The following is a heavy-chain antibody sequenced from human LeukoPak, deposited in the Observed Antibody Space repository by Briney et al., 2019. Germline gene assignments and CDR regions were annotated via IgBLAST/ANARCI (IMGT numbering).Heavy chain of an antibody. CDR1: GFTVSSNY. D-gene: IGHD2-2*01. CDR2: IYSGGST. Sequence: GGSLRLSCAASGFTVSSNYMSWVRQAPGKGLEWVSVIYSGGSTYYAASVKSRFTISLDNSKNTLYLQMSSLRAEDTAVYYCARDPGDIVVVPAAIGAFDIWGQGTMVTVSS. J-gene: IGHJ3*02. CDR3: ARDPGDIVVVPAAIGAFDI. V-gene: IGHV3-66*01.